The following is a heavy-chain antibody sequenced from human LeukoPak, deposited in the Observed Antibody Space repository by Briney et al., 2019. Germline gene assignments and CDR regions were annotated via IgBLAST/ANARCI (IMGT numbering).Heavy chain of an antibody. J-gene: IGHJ6*02. CDR2: IKQDGSEK. V-gene: IGHV3-7*01. CDR1: GFTFSSYW. CDR3: AQLLEGGYYGMDV. D-gene: IGHD2-2*01. Sequence: PGGSLRFSCAASGFTFSSYWMSWVRQAPGKGLEWVANIKQDGSEKYYVDSVKGRFTISRDNAKNSLYLQMNSLRAEDTAVYYCAQLLEGGYYGMDVWGQGTTVTVSS.